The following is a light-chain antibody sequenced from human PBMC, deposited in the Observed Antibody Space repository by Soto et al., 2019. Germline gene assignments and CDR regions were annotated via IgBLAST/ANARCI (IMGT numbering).Light chain of an antibody. CDR2: AAS. CDR3: QQLNSYPYT. CDR1: QGISSY. J-gene: IGKJ2*01. V-gene: IGKV1-9*01. Sequence: DIQLTQSPSFLSASVGDRVTITCRASQGISSYLAWYQQKPGKAPKLLIYAASPLQSGVPSRFSGSGPGTAFTLPISSLQPDDFATYYCQQLNSYPYTFGQGTKLEI.